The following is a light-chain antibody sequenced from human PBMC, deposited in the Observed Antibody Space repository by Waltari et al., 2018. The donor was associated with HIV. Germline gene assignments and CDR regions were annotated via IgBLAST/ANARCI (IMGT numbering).Light chain of an antibody. CDR1: SGSIASNY. CDR2: QDN. CDR3: QSYDTSNPVV. V-gene: IGLV6-57*04. J-gene: IGLJ2*01. Sequence: NFMLTQPHSVSESPGKTVTISCTRSSGSIASNYVQWYQQRPGRAPTTVIYQDNQSPSGVPDRFSGSIDSSSNSASLTISGLKTEDEADYYCQSYDTSNPVVFGGGTKLTVL.